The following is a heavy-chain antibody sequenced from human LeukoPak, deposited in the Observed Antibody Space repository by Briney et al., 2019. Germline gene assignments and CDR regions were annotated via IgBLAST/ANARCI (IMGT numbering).Heavy chain of an antibody. D-gene: IGHD3-16*01. V-gene: IGHV5-51*01. CDR2: IYPGDSDN. CDR1: GYSFGSYW. Sequence: GEALKISCKASGYSFGSYWIAWVRQLPGKGLEWMGIIYPGDSDNKYSRSFEGQVTTLAENSINTAYLQWSSLKGSDSAMYYCARRLGGEDVFDIWGQGTMVTVSS. CDR3: ARRLGGEDVFDI. J-gene: IGHJ3*02.